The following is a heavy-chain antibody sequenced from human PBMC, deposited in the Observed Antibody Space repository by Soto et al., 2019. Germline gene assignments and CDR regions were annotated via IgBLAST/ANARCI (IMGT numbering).Heavy chain of an antibody. V-gene: IGHV4-39*01. J-gene: IGHJ5*02. CDR1: GGSISSSSYY. CDR3: ARLDYYGSGSYRTFDP. Sequence: SETLSLTCTVSGGSISSSSYYWGWIRQPPGKGQEWIGSIYYSGSTYYNPSLKSRVTISVDTSKNQFSLKLSSVTAADTAVYYCARLDYYGSGSYRTFDPWGQGTLVTVSS. D-gene: IGHD3-10*01. CDR2: IYYSGST.